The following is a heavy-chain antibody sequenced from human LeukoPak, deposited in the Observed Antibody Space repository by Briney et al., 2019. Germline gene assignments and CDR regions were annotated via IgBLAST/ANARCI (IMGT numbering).Heavy chain of an antibody. CDR2: ISGSGGST. CDR3: AKDRKGSFGY. Sequence: GGSLRLSCAASGFTFSTYVMTWVRQAPGKGLEWVSAISGSGGSTYYADSVKGRFTISRDNSKNTLYLQMNSLRAEDTAVYYCAKDRKGSFGYWGQGTLVTVSS. V-gene: IGHV3-23*01. J-gene: IGHJ4*02. D-gene: IGHD2-15*01. CDR1: GFTFSTYV.